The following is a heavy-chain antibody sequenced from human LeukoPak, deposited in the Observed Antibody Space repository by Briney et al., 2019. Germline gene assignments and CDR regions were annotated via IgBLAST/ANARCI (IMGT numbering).Heavy chain of an antibody. V-gene: IGHV1-18*01. CDR2: ISGYNGNT. CDR1: VSTVTSSG. D-gene: IGHD5-18*01. CDR3: ARDEYSYGGY. J-gene: IGHJ4*02. Sequence: SVTLSFKASVSTVTSSGISAVRQALGHGLEWMGWISGYNGNTDYAQNLQGRVTMTTDTSTSTAYMELSSLRSEDTAVYYCARDEYSYGGYWGQGTLVTVSS.